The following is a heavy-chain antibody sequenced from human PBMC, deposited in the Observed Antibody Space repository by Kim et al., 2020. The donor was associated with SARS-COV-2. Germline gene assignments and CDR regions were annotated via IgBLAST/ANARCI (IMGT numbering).Heavy chain of an antibody. CDR3: DGSDF. CDR2: ISGGGGGT. V-gene: IGHV3-23*01. Sequence: ISGGGGGTHYADSVKGRFTISRDNSKNTLFLHMNSLRADDTAIYYCDGSDFWGQGTLVTVSS. J-gene: IGHJ4*02.